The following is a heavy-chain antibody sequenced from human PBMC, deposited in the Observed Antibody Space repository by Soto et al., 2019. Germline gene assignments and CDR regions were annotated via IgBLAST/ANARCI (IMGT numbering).Heavy chain of an antibody. CDR1: GGSISSYY. V-gene: IGHV4-4*07. Sequence: LYLTCTVSGGSISSYYWSWIRQPAGKGLAWIGRIYTSGSTNYNPSLKSRVTMSVDTSKNQFSLKLSSVTAADTAVYYCARNNYGSGSYYNVDCYYYWMDVWSQGTPLTVSS. CDR3: ARNNYGSGSYYNVDCYYYWMDV. J-gene: IGHJ6*02. D-gene: IGHD3-10*01. CDR2: IYTSGST.